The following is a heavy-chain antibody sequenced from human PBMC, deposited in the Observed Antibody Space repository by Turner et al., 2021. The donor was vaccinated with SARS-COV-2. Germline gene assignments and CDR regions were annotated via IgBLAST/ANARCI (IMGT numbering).Heavy chain of an antibody. CDR1: AFTVSSYG. D-gene: IGHD3-10*01. V-gene: IGHV3-30*03. CDR3: ARDTGDFDL. CDR2: RSYDGSNK. Sequence: QVQMVESWRGVVQPGRSLRLPCAASAFTVSSYGMHWVRQAPGKRLEWVAVRSYDGSNKYYADSVKGRFTISRYNSKNTLYLQMNSLRAEDTAVYYCARDTGDFDLWGRGTLVTVSS. J-gene: IGHJ2*01.